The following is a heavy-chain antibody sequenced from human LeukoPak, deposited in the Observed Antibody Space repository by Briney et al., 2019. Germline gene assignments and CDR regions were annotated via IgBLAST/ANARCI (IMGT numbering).Heavy chain of an antibody. V-gene: IGHV3-23*01. Sequence: GGSLRLSCVGSGFIFSSYDMGWVRQAPGKGLEWVSSISRAGDRTYYEDSVKGRFTFSRDNSRNTMYLQMNSLRAEDTAVYYCARGESFAFDVWGQGTVITVSS. CDR3: ARGESFAFDV. CDR2: ISRAGDRT. CDR1: GFIFSSYD. J-gene: IGHJ3*01.